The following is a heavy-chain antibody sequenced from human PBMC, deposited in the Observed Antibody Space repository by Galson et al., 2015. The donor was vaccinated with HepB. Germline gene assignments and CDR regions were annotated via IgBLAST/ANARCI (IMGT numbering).Heavy chain of an antibody. J-gene: IGHJ6*02. CDR3: ARNVKPTHDYWGGFYYYGMDI. Sequence: SLRLSCAVSGFNFGDYGMHWVRQAPGKGPEWVAVIWYDGSNQWYSDSVKGRFTTSRDNSKNKVFPQMNSLRAEDTAVYYCARNVKPTHDYWGGFYYYGMDIWGQGTAVSVSS. V-gene: IGHV3-33*01. D-gene: IGHD3-3*01. CDR1: GFNFGDYG. CDR2: IWYDGSNQ.